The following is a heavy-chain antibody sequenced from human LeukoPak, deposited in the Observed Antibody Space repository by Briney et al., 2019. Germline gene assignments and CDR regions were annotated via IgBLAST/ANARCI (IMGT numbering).Heavy chain of an antibody. CDR3: AGVGATTAFDI. CDR2: INPNSGGT. D-gene: IGHD1-26*01. Sequence: ASVKVSCKASGYTFTGYYMHWVRQAPGQGLEWMGRINPNSGGTNYAQKFQGRVTMTRDTSTSTVYMELSSLRSEDTAVYYCAGVGATTAFDIWGQGTMVTVSS. J-gene: IGHJ3*02. CDR1: GYTFTGYY. V-gene: IGHV1-2*06.